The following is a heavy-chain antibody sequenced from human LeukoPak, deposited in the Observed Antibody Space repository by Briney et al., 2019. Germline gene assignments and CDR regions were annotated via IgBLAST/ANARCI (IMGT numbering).Heavy chain of an antibody. CDR1: GYSISSGYY. CDR3: ARYRNEALFAFDI. J-gene: IGHJ3*02. CDR2: IYHSGST. D-gene: IGHD1-14*01. V-gene: IGHV4-38-2*01. Sequence: SETLSLTCAVSGYSISSGYYWGWIRQPPGKGLEWIGSIYHSGSTYYNPSLKSRVTISVDTSKNQFSLKLSSVTAADTAVYYCARYRNEALFAFDIWGQGTMVTVSS.